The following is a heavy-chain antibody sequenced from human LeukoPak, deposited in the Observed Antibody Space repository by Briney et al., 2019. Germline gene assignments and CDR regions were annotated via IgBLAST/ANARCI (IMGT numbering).Heavy chain of an antibody. CDR3: AKYVRAYYYYHYGLDV. CDR1: GFTFNNYG. V-gene: IGHV3-30*18. J-gene: IGHJ6*02. D-gene: IGHD3-10*02. Sequence: GGSLRLSCAASGFTFNNYGMQWVRQAPGKGLEWVAVISYTGNTKYYVDSVKGRFTISRDNSKNTLYLQMNSLRAEDTAVYYCAKYVRAYYYYHYGLDVWGQGTTVTVSS. CDR2: ISYTGNTK.